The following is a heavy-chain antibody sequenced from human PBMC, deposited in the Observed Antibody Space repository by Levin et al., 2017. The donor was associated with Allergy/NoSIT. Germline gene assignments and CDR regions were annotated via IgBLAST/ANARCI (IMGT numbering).Heavy chain of an antibody. CDR3: ARDGYCSGGSCYHDY. D-gene: IGHD2-15*01. Sequence: GESLKISCKASGYTFTGYYMHWVRQAPGQGLEWMGWINPNSGGTNYAQKFQGRVTMTRDTSISTAYMELSRLRSDDTAVYYCARDGYCSGGSCYHDYWGQGTLVTVSS. V-gene: IGHV1-2*02. J-gene: IGHJ4*02. CDR2: INPNSGGT. CDR1: GYTFTGYY.